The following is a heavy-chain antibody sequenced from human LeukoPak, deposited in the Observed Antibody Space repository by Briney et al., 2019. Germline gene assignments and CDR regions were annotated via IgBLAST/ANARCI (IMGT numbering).Heavy chain of an antibody. Sequence: GGSLRLSCAASKFSFSAYWMHWVRQAPGKGLVWVSRINSDGSRTNYADSVKGRFTISRDNAKNTLYLQMNSLRAEDTAVYYCARVLTGSWDWFDPWGQGTLVTVSS. V-gene: IGHV3-74*01. CDR1: KFSFSAYW. CDR2: INSDGSRT. D-gene: IGHD2-8*02. J-gene: IGHJ5*02. CDR3: ARVLTGSWDWFDP.